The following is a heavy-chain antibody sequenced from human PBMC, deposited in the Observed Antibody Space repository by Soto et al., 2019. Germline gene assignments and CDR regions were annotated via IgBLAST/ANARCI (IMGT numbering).Heavy chain of an antibody. Sequence: QVQLVEFGGGVVQPGRSLRLSCAASGFIFSNYGMHWVRQAPGKGLEGVAVISYDGNNKYYADSVKGRFAISRDNSKNTLYLQMNSLRAEDTAVYYCAKAERYCSGGSCYHDYWGQGTLVTVSS. D-gene: IGHD2-15*01. CDR3: AKAERYCSGGSCYHDY. CDR1: GFIFSNYG. V-gene: IGHV3-30*18. J-gene: IGHJ4*02. CDR2: ISYDGNNK.